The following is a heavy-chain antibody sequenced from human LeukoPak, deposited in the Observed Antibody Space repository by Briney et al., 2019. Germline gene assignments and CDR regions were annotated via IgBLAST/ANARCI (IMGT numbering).Heavy chain of an antibody. Sequence: PGGSLRLSCAVSGLTFKDVWMSWVRQAPGKGLEWVGRIKSKGDGETIDYNTPVKGRFSISRDDSKNTLYLQMNSLKDEDTAMYYCTVRSSIWSQGTLVTVSS. CDR1: GLTFKDVW. CDR2: IKSKGDGETI. CDR3: TVRSSI. V-gene: IGHV3-15*01. D-gene: IGHD3-3*02. J-gene: IGHJ4*02.